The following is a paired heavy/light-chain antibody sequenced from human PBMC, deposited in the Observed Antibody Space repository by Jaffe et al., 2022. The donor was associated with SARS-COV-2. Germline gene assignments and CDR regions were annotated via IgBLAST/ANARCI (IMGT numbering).Heavy chain of an antibody. CDR1: GFIFSSCS. J-gene: IGHJ2*01. CDR2: ISTSSDSI. D-gene: IGHD3-22*01. Sequence: EVQLVESGGDLVQPGGSLRLSCAASGFIFSSCSMNWVRQAPGKGLEWVAFISTSSDSIYYADSVKGRFTISRDNAKNSLYLQMNTLRAEDTAVYYCARAPGNYYDGTSYYWYFDFWGRGTLVTVSS. V-gene: IGHV3-48*01. CDR3: ARAPGNYYDGTSYYWYFDF.
Light chain of an antibody. J-gene: IGKJ1*01. CDR3: HQYGSSPPWT. CDR2: GAS. V-gene: IGKV3-20*01. Sequence: EIVLTQSPGTLSVSPGERATLSCRASQSVSSSYLAWYQQKPGQAPRLLIYGASSRATGIPDRFSGSGSGTDFTLSISRLEPEDFAVYHCHQYGSSPPWTFGQGTKVEIK. CDR1: QSVSSSY.